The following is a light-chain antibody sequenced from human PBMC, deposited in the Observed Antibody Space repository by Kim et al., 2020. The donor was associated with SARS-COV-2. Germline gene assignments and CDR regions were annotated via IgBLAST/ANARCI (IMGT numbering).Light chain of an antibody. CDR2: DTS. CDR3: QQYKSWPLT. J-gene: IGKJ4*01. V-gene: IGKV3-15*01. Sequence: VSPGEGATLSCRASQSVGSSLTWYQQKPGQAPRLLIYDTSTRATGIPATFSGSGSGTEFTLTISSLQSEDFAVYYCQQYKSWPLTFGGGTKVDIK. CDR1: QSVGSS.